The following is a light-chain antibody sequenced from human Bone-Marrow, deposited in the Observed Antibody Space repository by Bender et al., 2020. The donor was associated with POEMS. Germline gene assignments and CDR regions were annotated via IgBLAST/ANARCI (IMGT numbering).Light chain of an antibody. Sequence: SYELTQPPSVSVAPGQTAKISCGGNGIGLESVHWYQQKPGQSPVLVISQDTKRPSGIPERFSGSNSGNTASLTISGVQAEDEAEYYCCSYAGRYTLVFGTGTKVTVL. V-gene: IGLV3-21*02. J-gene: IGLJ1*01. CDR3: CSYAGRYTLV. CDR1: GIGLES. CDR2: QDT.